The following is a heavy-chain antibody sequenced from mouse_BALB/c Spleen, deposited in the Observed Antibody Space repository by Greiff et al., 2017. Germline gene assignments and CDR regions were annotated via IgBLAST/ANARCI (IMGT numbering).Heavy chain of an antibody. V-gene: IGHV3-6*02. CDR3: ARESFYGSSPFDY. Sequence: DVQLVESGPGLVKPSQSLSLTCSVTGYSITSGYYWNWIRQFPGNKLEWMGYISYDGSNNYNPSLKNRISITRDTSKNQFFLKLNSVTTEDTATYYCARESFYGSSPFDYWGQGTTLTVSS. J-gene: IGHJ2*01. CDR1: GYSITSGYY. CDR2: ISYDGSN. D-gene: IGHD1-1*01.